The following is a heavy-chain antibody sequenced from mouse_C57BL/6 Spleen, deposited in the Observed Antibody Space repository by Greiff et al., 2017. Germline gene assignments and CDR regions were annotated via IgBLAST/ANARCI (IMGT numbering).Heavy chain of an antibody. J-gene: IGHJ4*01. Sequence: VTLKVSGAELVKPGASVKLSCTASGFNIKDYYMHWVKQRTEQGLEWIGRIDPEDGETKYAPKFQGKATITADTSSNTAYLQLSSLTSEDTAVYYCAKGIYYGNYVGAMDYWGQGTSVTVSS. V-gene: IGHV14-2*01. CDR3: AKGIYYGNYVGAMDY. D-gene: IGHD2-1*01. CDR1: GFNIKDYY. CDR2: IDPEDGET.